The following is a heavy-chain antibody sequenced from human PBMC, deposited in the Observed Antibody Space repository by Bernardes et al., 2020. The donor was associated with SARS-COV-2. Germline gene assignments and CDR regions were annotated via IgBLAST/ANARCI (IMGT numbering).Heavy chain of an antibody. J-gene: IGHJ4*02. CDR1: GFSLTTSGVG. CDR3: AHRRYLGGSWNYGDFDY. V-gene: IGHV2-5*02. CDR2: IYWDDDK. Sequence: SGPTLVKPAQTLTLTCTFSGFSLTTSGVGVGWIRQPPGKALEWLALIYWDDDKRYNPSLNNRLSVTKDTSKNQVILTMTNVDPVDTATYYCAHRRYLGGSWNYGDFDYWGQGTLVAVSS. D-gene: IGHD1-7*01.